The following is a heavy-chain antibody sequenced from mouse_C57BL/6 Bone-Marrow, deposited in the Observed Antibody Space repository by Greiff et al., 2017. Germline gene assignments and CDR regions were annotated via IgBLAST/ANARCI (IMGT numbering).Heavy chain of an antibody. V-gene: IGHV6-3*01. CDR2: IRLKSDNDAT. J-gene: IGHJ2*01. Sequence: EVQVVESGGGLVQPGGSLKLSCVASGFTFSNYWMNWVRQSPEKGLEWVAQIRLKSDNDATHYAESVKGRFTISRDDYKSSVYLQMHTLRAEDTGIEYCIYYGSSYFDYWGQGTTLTVSS. D-gene: IGHD1-1*01. CDR1: GFTFSNYW. CDR3: IYYGSSYFDY.